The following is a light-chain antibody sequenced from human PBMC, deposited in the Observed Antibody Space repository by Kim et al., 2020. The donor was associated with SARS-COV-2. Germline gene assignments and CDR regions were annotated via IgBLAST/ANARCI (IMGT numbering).Light chain of an antibody. CDR2: EVS. V-gene: IGLV2-8*01. CDR3: SSYAGSNIVV. CDR1: SSDVGGHNY. Sequence: GKSVTISCTGTSSDVGGHNYVAWYQQHPGKAPKLLIYEVSERPSGVPDRFSGSKSGNTASLTVSGLQSEDEADYYCSSYAGSNIVVFGGGTQLTVL. J-gene: IGLJ2*01.